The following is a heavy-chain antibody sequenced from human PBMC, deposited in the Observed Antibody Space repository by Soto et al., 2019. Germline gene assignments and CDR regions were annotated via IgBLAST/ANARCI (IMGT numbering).Heavy chain of an antibody. CDR2: ISGSGGST. J-gene: IGHJ5*02. D-gene: IGHD7-27*01. CDR1: SSV. V-gene: IGHV3-23*01. CDR3: AKDGESS. Sequence: SSVMSGVRQTPGKGLEWVSAISGSGGSTYYADSVKGRFTISRDNSKNTLYLQMNSLRAEDTAVYYCAKDGESSWGQATLVTVPQ.